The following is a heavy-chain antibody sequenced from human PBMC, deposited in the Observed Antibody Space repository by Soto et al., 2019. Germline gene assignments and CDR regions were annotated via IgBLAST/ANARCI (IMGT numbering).Heavy chain of an antibody. Sequence: EVQLVESGGGLVQPGGSLRLSCAASGFTFSNHWMHWVRQAPGKGLIWVSRMNSDGSSTTYADSVKGRFTISRDNAKTTLYLQMNSLRAEDTAVYYCARDTRYYETSNYYRTYGMDVWGQGTAV. V-gene: IGHV3-74*01. J-gene: IGHJ6*02. CDR3: ARDTRYYETSNYYRTYGMDV. CDR2: MNSDGSST. CDR1: GFTFSNHW. D-gene: IGHD3-22*01.